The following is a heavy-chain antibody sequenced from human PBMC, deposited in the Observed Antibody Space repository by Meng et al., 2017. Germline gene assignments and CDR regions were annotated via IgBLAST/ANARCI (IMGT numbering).Heavy chain of an antibody. CDR1: GFTFSSYW. Sequence: GESLKISCAASGFTFSSYWMHWVRQAPGKGLVWVANINQDGSAKSYVDSVKGRFTISRDNAKNSLYLQMNSLRAEDTAVYYCARWQTGYSGHGIDYWGQGTLVTVSS. D-gene: IGHD5-12*01. J-gene: IGHJ4*02. CDR2: INQDGSAK. CDR3: ARWQTGYSGHGIDY. V-gene: IGHV3-7*01.